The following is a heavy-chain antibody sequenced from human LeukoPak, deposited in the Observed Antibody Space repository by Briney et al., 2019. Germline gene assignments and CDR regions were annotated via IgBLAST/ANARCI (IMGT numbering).Heavy chain of an antibody. CDR2: MYNSGSI. Sequence: SETLSLTCTVSGGSISSSTHYWGWIRQSPGKGLEWIGSMYNSGSISYNPSLRSRVTITVDTSKDQFSLNFNSVTAADTALYFCARNETSGYFDIWGQGTMVTVSS. V-gene: IGHV4-39*01. J-gene: IGHJ3*02. CDR3: ARNETSGYFDI. CDR1: GGSISSSTHY. D-gene: IGHD3-22*01.